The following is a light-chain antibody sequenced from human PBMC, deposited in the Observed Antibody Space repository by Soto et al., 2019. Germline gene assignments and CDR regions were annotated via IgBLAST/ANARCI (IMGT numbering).Light chain of an antibody. V-gene: IGKV1-39*01. CDR2: GAS. Sequence: DLQLTQSPSSLSASVGDRVTITCRASQSITSYLNWYQQRPGKAPDLLIHGASTLQSGVPSRFSGSGSGTDFTLTISSLQPEDFATYYCQQTLGTPQTFGQGTKVDIK. CDR3: QQTLGTPQT. CDR1: QSITSY. J-gene: IGKJ1*01.